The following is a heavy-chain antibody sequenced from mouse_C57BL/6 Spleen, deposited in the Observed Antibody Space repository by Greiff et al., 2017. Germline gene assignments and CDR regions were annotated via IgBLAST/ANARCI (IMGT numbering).Heavy chain of an antibody. CDR2: ISGGGGNT. CDR3: ARRDYYGSSFAY. Sequence: EVMLVESGGGLVKPGGSLKLSCAASGFTFSSYTMSWVRQTPEKRLAWVATISGGGGNTYYPDSVKGRFTISRDNAKNTLYLQRSSLRSEDTALYYCARRDYYGSSFAYWGQGTLVTVSA. J-gene: IGHJ3*01. V-gene: IGHV5-9*01. D-gene: IGHD1-1*01. CDR1: GFTFSSYT.